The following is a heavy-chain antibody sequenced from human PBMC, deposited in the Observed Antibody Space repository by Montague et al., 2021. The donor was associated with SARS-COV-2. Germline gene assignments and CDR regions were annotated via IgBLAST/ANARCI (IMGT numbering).Heavy chain of an antibody. J-gene: IGHJ5*02. CDR1: GGSISSSSYY. CDR3: ARQGDQLLLEYWFDP. Sequence: SETLSLTCTVSGGSISSSSYYWGWIRQPPGKGLEWIGSIYYSGSTYYNPSLKSRVTISVDTSKNQFSLKLSSVTAADTAVNYCARQGDQLLLEYWFDPWGQGTLVTVSS. D-gene: IGHD2-2*01. CDR2: IYYSGST. V-gene: IGHV4-39*01.